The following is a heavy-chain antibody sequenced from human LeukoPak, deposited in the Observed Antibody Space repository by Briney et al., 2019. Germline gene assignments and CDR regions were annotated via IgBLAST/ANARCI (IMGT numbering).Heavy chain of an antibody. J-gene: IGHJ4*02. CDR2: IYSGGDT. Sequence: GGSLRLSCAASGFTVSSNFMNWVRQAPGKGLEWVSLIYSGGDTHYADSVKGRFTISRDNSKNTLYLQMNSLRAEDTAVYYCATRGRGSSGHGFSLDCWGQGTLVTVSS. V-gene: IGHV3-66*01. CDR1: GFTVSSNF. CDR3: ATRGRGSSGHGFSLDC. D-gene: IGHD6-6*01.